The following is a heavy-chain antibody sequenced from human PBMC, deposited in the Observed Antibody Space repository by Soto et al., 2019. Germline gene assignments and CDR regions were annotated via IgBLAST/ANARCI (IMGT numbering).Heavy chain of an antibody. CDR1: GYTFSSYG. Sequence: QVQLVQSGAEVKKPGASVKVSCKASGYTFSSYGISWVRQAPGQGLEWMGWISDYNGNTNNAQKLQGRVTMTTDTTTSTAYMDLRSLRSDDTAIYYCARYKGDGSGSYYGYWGQGTLVTVSS. CDR2: ISDYNGNT. V-gene: IGHV1-18*01. CDR3: ARYKGDGSGSYYGY. J-gene: IGHJ4*02. D-gene: IGHD3-10*01.